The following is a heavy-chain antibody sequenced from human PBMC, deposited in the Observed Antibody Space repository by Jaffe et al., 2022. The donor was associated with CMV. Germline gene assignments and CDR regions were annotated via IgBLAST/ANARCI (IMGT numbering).Heavy chain of an antibody. D-gene: IGHD3-10*01. CDR2: IYYSGST. CDR1: GGSVSSGSYY. V-gene: IGHV4-61*01. CDR3: AREYRRVRGVIITAGTSWFDP. J-gene: IGHJ5*02. Sequence: QVQLQESGPGLVKPSETLSLTCTVSGGSVSSGSYYWSWIRQPPGKGLEWIGYIYYSGSTNYNPSLKSRVTISVDTSKNQFSLKLSSVTAADTAVYYCAREYRRVRGVIITAGTSWFDPWGQGTLVTVSS.